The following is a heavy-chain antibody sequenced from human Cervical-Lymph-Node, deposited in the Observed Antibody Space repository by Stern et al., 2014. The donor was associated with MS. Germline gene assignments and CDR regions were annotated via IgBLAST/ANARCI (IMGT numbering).Heavy chain of an antibody. V-gene: IGHV3-30*01. CDR1: GFTFNDYA. CDR3: ARGCSSSWCFDY. D-gene: IGHD6-13*01. Sequence: VQLVESGGGVVQPGRSLRLSCAASGFTFNDYAMHWVRQAPGKGLEWVAVISYDGSNKFYADSVKGRFTISRDNPRNTLYMELNSLRPEDTALYYCARGCSSSWCFDYWGQGSLVTVSS. CDR2: ISYDGSNK. J-gene: IGHJ4*02.